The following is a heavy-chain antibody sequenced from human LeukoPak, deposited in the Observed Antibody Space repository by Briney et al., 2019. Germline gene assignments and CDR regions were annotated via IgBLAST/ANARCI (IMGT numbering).Heavy chain of an antibody. CDR2: IYTSGSS. CDR1: GGSISSYY. Sequence: SETLSLTCTVSGGSISSYYWSWIRQPAGKGLEWIGRIYTSGSSNSNPSLKSRVTMSADTSKNQFSLKLSSVTAADTAVYYCARVLEGSSGQHWCFDLWGRGTLVTVSS. CDR3: ARVLEGSSGQHWCFDL. D-gene: IGHD6-19*01. V-gene: IGHV4-4*07. J-gene: IGHJ2*01.